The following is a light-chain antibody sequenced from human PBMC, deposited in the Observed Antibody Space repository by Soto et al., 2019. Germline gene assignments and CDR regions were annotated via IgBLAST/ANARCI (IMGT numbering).Light chain of an antibody. J-gene: IGKJ1*01. CDR2: DAS. CDR1: RTISSW. CDR3: QQYNSYWT. Sequence: DIQMTQSPSTLSASVGDRVTITCRASRTISSWLAWYQRKPGKAPKLLIYDASSLESGVPSRFSGSGSGTEFTLTISSLQNDDFANYYCQQYNSYWTFGQGTKVDIK. V-gene: IGKV1-5*01.